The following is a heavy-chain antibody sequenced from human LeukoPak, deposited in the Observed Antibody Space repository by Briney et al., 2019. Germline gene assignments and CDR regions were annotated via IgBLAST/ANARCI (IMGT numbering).Heavy chain of an antibody. CDR1: GFTVSSNY. CDR3: AKDSLVGALDY. Sequence: PGGSLRLSCAASGFTVSSNYMSWVRQAPGKGLEWVSVIYSCGSTYYADSVKGRFTISRDNAKNSLYLQMNSLRAEDMALYYCAKDSLVGALDYWGQGTLVTVSS. V-gene: IGHV3-53*05. CDR2: IYSCGST. J-gene: IGHJ4*02. D-gene: IGHD1-26*01.